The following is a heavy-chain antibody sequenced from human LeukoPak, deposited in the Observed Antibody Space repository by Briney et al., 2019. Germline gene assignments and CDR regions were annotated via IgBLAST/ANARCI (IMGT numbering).Heavy chain of an antibody. CDR1: GFTFSSHG. V-gene: IGHV3-23*01. J-gene: IGHJ5*02. CDR2: ISPSGGIT. CDR3: ASATRMYNWFDP. Sequence: HPGGSLRLSCGASGFTFSSHGMNWVRQAPGKGLEWVSGISPSGGITYHTDSVKGRFTISRDNSKNTVSLQMNSLRGEDTAVYYCASATRMYNWFDPWGQGTLVTVSS.